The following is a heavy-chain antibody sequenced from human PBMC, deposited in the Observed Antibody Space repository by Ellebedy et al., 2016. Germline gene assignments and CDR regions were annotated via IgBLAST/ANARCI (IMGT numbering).Heavy chain of an antibody. CDR1: GGSISSSSYY. CDR2: IYYSGST. J-gene: IGHJ4*02. V-gene: IGHV4-39*07. D-gene: IGHD6-19*01. Sequence: SETLSLTXTVSGGSISSSSYYWGWIRQPPGKGLEWIGSIYYSGSTYYNPSLKSRVTISVDTSKNQFSLKLSSVTAADTAVYYCASTRYSSGWSLNYWGQGTLVTVSS. CDR3: ASTRYSSGWSLNY.